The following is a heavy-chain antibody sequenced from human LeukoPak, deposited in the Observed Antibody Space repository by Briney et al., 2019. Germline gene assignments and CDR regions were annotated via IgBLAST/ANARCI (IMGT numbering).Heavy chain of an antibody. Sequence: ASETLSLTCTVSGGSISSYYWSWIRQPPGKGLEWIGYISYSGSTNFNPSLKSRVTISVDTSKNQFSLKLSSVTAADTAVYYCAREGTAGTNLNWFDPWGQGTLVTVSS. CDR3: AREGTAGTNLNWFDP. V-gene: IGHV4-59*01. J-gene: IGHJ5*02. D-gene: IGHD1-1*01. CDR1: GGSISSYY. CDR2: ISYSGST.